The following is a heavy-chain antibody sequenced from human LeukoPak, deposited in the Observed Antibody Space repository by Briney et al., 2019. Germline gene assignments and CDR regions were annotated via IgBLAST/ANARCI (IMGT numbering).Heavy chain of an antibody. CDR1: GFTVSSYW. V-gene: IGHV3-74*01. Sequence: GGSLRLSCATSGFTVSSYWMHWVRKAPGKGLVWLSRVNIDGSSVAYADSVKGRFTISRDNAKDSLYLQMNSLRAEDTAVYYCASGVQGTSWIVNWGRGTLVTVSS. CDR2: VNIDGSSV. D-gene: IGHD2-15*01. J-gene: IGHJ4*01. CDR3: ASGVQGTSWIVN.